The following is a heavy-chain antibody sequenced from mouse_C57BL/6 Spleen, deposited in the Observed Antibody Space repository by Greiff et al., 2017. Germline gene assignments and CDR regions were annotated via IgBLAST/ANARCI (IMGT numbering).Heavy chain of an antibody. CDR1: GYAFSSSW. Sequence: QVQLQQSGPELVKPGASVKISCKASGYAFSSSWMNWVKQRPGKGLEWIGRIYPGDGDTNYNGKFKGKATLTADKSSSTAYMQLSSLTSEDSAVYFCALLLAMDYWGQGTSVTVSS. J-gene: IGHJ4*01. D-gene: IGHD1-1*01. V-gene: IGHV1-82*01. CDR3: ALLLAMDY. CDR2: IYPGDGDT.